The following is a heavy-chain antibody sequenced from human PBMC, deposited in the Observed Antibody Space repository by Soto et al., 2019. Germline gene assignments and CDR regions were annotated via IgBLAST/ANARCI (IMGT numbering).Heavy chain of an antibody. CDR2: VYATGTT. J-gene: IGHJ5*02. CDR3: VRDGSKSLRDWFDP. Sequence: SETLTLTCNVSGGSISKFYWAWIRKTAGNGLEWMGRVYATGTTDYNPSLRSRVAMSVDISKKTFSLRLRSVTGADSGVYYCVRDGSKSLRDWFDPWGQGILVTVS. CDR1: GGSISKFY. V-gene: IGHV4-4*07.